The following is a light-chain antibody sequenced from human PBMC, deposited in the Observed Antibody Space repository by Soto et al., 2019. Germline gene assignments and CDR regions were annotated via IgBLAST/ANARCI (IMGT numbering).Light chain of an antibody. CDR2: DVS. V-gene: IGLV2-14*01. J-gene: IGLJ2*01. CDR1: SSDVGGFNY. Sequence: QSALTQPASVSGSPGQSITNSCTGTSSDVGGFNYVSWYQQHPGKAPKLMIYDVSYRPSGVSNRFSGSKSGNTASLTISGLQAEDEADYYCSSYTSSSTLVFGGGTKVTVL. CDR3: SSYTSSSTLV.